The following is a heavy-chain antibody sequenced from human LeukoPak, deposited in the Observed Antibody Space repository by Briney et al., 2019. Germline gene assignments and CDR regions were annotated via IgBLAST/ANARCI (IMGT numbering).Heavy chain of an antibody. CDR3: ARSYGDYTLDY. V-gene: IGHV1-2*02. CDR1: GYTFTDYY. CDR2: INPNSGGT. Sequence: GASVTVSFKASGYTFTDYYMHWVRQAPGQGLAGMGWINPNSGGTNYAQKFHGRVTMTRDTSISTAYMELSRLRSDDTAVYYCARSYGDYTLDYWGQGTLVTVSS. J-gene: IGHJ4*02. D-gene: IGHD4-17*01.